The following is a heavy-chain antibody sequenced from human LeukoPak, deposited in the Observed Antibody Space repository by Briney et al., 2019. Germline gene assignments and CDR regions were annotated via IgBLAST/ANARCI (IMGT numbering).Heavy chain of an antibody. V-gene: IGHV1-8*01. Sequence: ASVKVSCKASGYTFTSYDINWVRQATGQGLEWMGWMNPNSGNTGYAQKFQGRVTMTRNTSISTAYTELSSLRSEDTAVYYCARGGPRRITMVRGVIISQTYYFDYWGQGTLVTVSS. CDR3: ARGGPRRITMVRGVIISQTYYFDY. CDR1: GYTFTSYD. D-gene: IGHD3-10*01. J-gene: IGHJ4*02. CDR2: MNPNSGNT.